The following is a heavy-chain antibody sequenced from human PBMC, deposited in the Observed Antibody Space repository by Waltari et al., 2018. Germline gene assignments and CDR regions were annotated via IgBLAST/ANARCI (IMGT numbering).Heavy chain of an antibody. CDR3: ARENEYCSGGNCYTRLDC. V-gene: IGHV3-7*03. CDR2: IKRDGSEK. D-gene: IGHD2-15*01. CDR1: GFTFSSNW. J-gene: IGHJ4*02. Sequence: EVQLVESGGGLVQPGGSLRLSCAASGFTFSSNWMSWVRQAPGKGLEWVAHIKRDGSEKYYVDSVKGRFTISRDNAKDSLYLQMSSLRAEDTAVYYCARENEYCSGGNCYTRLDCWGQGTLVTVSS.